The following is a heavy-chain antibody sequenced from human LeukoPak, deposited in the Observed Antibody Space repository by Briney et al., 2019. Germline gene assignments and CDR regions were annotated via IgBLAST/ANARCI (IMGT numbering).Heavy chain of an antibody. D-gene: IGHD6-13*01. CDR3: AKGPSGPWYAYWYFDL. Sequence: PGGSLRLSCAASGFTFSSYWMHWVRQAPGKGLEWVSAISGSGGSTYFADSVKGRFTISRDNSKNTLYLQMNSLRAEDTAVYYCAKGPSGPWYAYWYFDLWGRGTLVTVS. V-gene: IGHV3-23*01. CDR2: ISGSGGST. J-gene: IGHJ2*01. CDR1: GFTFSSYW.